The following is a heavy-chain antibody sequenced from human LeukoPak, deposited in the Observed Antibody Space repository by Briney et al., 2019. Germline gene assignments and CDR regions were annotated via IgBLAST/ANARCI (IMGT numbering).Heavy chain of an antibody. CDR1: GFTFRDYY. J-gene: IGHJ4*02. CDR2: ISSSGSTV. D-gene: IGHD5-18*01. CDR3: ARDYRGYSYV. Sequence: GGSLRLSCAASGFTFRDYYMSWIRQAPGKGLEWVSYISSSGSTVYYADAVKGRFTIPRDNAKSSLYLQMNSLRPEDTAVYYCARDYRGYSYVWGQGTLVTVSS. V-gene: IGHV3-11*04.